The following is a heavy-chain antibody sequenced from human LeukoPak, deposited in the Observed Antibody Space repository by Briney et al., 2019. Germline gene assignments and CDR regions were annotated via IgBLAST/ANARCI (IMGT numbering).Heavy chain of an antibody. CDR1: GASISSGSYY. CDR2: IYYSGST. Sequence: SETPSLTSTVPGASISSGSYYWSWVRQHPGSCLEWIGYIYYSGSTDYNPSLKSRVTISVDTSKNQFSLKLSSVTAADTAVYYCARYYGHFDYWGQGTLVTVSS. J-gene: IGHJ4*02. V-gene: IGHV4-31*03. D-gene: IGHD4-17*01. CDR3: ARYYGHFDY.